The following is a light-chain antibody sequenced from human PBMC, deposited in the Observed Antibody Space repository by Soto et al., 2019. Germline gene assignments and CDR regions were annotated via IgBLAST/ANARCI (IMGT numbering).Light chain of an antibody. CDR1: KLGDKY. CDR2: KDS. Sequence: SYELTQPPSVSVSPGQTASITCSGDKLGDKYACWYQQKPGQSPLLVIYKDSKRHSGIPERFSGSNSGNTATLTISGTQAMDEAVYYCQAWDSSTGVFGGGTKLTVL. V-gene: IGLV3-1*01. J-gene: IGLJ2*01. CDR3: QAWDSSTGV.